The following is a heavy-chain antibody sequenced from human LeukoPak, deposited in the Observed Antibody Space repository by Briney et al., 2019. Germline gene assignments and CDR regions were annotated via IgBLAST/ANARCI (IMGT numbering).Heavy chain of an antibody. Sequence: ASVKVSCKASGYTFTGYYLHWVRQAPGKGLEWMGGFDPEDGETIYAQKFQGRVTMTEDTSTDTAYMELSSLRSEDTAVYYCARDGPLRYFDWTQVTIYYFDYWGQGTLVTVSS. J-gene: IGHJ4*02. CDR1: GYTFTGYY. V-gene: IGHV1-24*01. D-gene: IGHD3-9*01. CDR2: FDPEDGET. CDR3: ARDGPLRYFDWTQVTIYYFDY.